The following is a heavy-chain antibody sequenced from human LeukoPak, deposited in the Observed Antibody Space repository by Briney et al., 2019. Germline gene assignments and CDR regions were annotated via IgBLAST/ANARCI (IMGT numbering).Heavy chain of an antibody. J-gene: IGHJ5*02. CDR1: GGSISSSSYY. V-gene: IGHV4-39*01. D-gene: IGHD2-2*01. CDR2: IYYSGGT. Sequence: SETLSLTCTVSGGSISSSSYYWGWIRQPPGKGLEWIGSIYYSGGTYYNPSLKSRVTISVDTSKNQFSLELSSVTAADTAVYYCASLSGIVVVPAARGKNWFDPWGQGTLVTVSS. CDR3: ASLSGIVVVPAARGKNWFDP.